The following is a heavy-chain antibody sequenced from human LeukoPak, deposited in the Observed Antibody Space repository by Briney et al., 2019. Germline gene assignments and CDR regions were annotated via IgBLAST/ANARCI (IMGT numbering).Heavy chain of an antibody. D-gene: IGHD6-19*01. J-gene: IGHJ4*02. CDR2: INHSGST. CDR1: GGSFSGYY. V-gene: IGHV4-34*01. CDR3: ARQNSSGCYFDY. Sequence: SETLSLTCAVYGGSFSGYYWSWIRQPPGKGLEWIGEINHSGSTNYNPPLKSRVTISVDTSKNQFSLKLSSVTAADTAVYYCARQNSSGCYFDYWGQGTLVTVSS.